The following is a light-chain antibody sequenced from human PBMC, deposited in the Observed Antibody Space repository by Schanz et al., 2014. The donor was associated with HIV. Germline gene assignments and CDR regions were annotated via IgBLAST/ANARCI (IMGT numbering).Light chain of an antibody. CDR2: AAS. Sequence: DFQMTQFPSSLSASVGDRVTITCRASQNIRNYLNWYQQTPGKAPKSLIYAASSLQSGVPSRFSGSGFGTHFTLTITGLQFEDFATYYCQQSYSATPYTFGQGTKVEIK. CDR1: QNIRNY. J-gene: IGKJ2*01. CDR3: QQSYSATPYT. V-gene: IGKV1-39*01.